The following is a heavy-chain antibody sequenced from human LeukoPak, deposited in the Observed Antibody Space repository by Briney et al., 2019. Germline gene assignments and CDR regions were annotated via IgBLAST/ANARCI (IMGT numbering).Heavy chain of an antibody. CDR1: GFTFSSYW. CDR2: IKQDGSEK. Sequence: GGSLRLSCAASGFTFSSYWMSWVRQAPGKGLEWVANIKQDGSEKYYVDSVKGRFTISRDNAKNSLYLQMNSLRAEDTAVYYCARQGYSYHFNWFDPWGQGTLVTVSS. D-gene: IGHD5-18*01. V-gene: IGHV3-7*01. CDR3: ARQGYSYHFNWFDP. J-gene: IGHJ5*02.